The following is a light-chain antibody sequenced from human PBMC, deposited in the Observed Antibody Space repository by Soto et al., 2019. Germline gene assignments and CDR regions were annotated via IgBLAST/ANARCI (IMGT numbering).Light chain of an antibody. CDR2: LNSDGSH. J-gene: IGLJ2*01. CDR1: RGHSNYA. CDR3: QTLGSGIVV. Sequence: QLVLTQSPAASASLGPSVKLTSTLSRGHSNYAIAWHQQQPEKAPRYLMKLNSDGSHSKGDGIPDRFSGSSSGAERYLTISSLQSEDEADYYCQTLGSGIVVFGGGTKLTVL. V-gene: IGLV4-69*01.